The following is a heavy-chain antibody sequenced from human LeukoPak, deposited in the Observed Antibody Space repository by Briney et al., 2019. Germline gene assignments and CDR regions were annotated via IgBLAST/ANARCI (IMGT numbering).Heavy chain of an antibody. CDR1: GFTFNNYA. Sequence: PGGSLRLSCAASGFTFNNYAMNWVRQAPGKGLEWVSHISPSGDSTYYADSVKGRFTISRDSSKNTLYLQMNSLRAEDTAVYYCASPGYCSGSSCYSGYFQHWGQGTLVTVSS. J-gene: IGHJ1*01. CDR3: ASPGYCSGSSCYSGYFQH. CDR2: ISPSGDST. V-gene: IGHV3-23*01. D-gene: IGHD2-15*01.